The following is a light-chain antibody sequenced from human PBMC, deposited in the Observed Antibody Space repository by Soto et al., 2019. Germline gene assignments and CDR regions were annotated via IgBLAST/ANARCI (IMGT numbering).Light chain of an antibody. CDR1: SSDVGSYNL. CDR3: CSYAGSSTFV. Sequence: QSVLTPPASVSGSPGQSITLPCTGTSSDVGSYNLVSWYQQHPGKAPKLMIYEVSKRPSGVSNRFSGSKSGNTASLTISGLQAEDEADYYCCSYAGSSTFVFRTRTRSPS. V-gene: IGLV2-23*02. J-gene: IGLJ1*01. CDR2: EVS.